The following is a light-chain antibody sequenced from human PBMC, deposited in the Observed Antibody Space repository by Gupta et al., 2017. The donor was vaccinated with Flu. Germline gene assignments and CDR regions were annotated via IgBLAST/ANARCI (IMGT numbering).Light chain of an antibody. CDR2: AAS. Sequence: DIQMTHSPSFLSASVGDRVTITCQASQSISSYLNWYQQKPAKAPKILIYAASSLKSAVTSRFSGSGTGADFTISRRGLEDEDFDTYHHHHSPHRTFGQGTKVEIK. J-gene: IGKJ1*01. CDR3: HHSPHRT. CDR1: QSISSY. V-gene: IGKV1-39*01.